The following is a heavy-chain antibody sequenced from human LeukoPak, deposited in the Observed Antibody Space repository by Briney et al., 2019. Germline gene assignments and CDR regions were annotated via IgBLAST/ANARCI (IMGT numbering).Heavy chain of an antibody. CDR2: INPNSGGT. CDR1: GYTFTGYY. J-gene: IGHJ4*02. CDR3: AREGVDWNHSVYYFDY. Sequence: VASLKVSCKASGYTFTGYYMHWVRQAPGQGLEWMGWINPNSGGTNYAQKFQGRVTMTRDTSISTAYMELSRLRSDDTAVYYCAREGVDWNHSVYYFDYWGQGTLVTVSS. D-gene: IGHD1-1*01. V-gene: IGHV1-2*02.